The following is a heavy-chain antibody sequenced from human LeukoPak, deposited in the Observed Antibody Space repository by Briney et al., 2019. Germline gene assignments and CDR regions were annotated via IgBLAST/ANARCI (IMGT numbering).Heavy chain of an antibody. J-gene: IGHJ6*02. CDR3: ARAQVDYNNGPGSRGYYSYGMDV. CDR1: GGSISTYY. V-gene: IGHV4-59*01. CDR2: IYYSGST. Sequence: KTSETLSLTCTVSGGSISTYYGNWIRQAPGKGLEWLGYIYYSGSTNYNPSLKSRVAMSVDTSRNQFSLKLSSVTAADTAVYYCARAQVDYNNGPGSRGYYSYGMDVWGRGTTVTVSS. D-gene: IGHD4-11*01.